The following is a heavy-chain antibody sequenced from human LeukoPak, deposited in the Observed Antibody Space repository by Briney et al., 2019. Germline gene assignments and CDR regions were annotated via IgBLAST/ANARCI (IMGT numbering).Heavy chain of an antibody. J-gene: IGHJ4*02. CDR3: ARREDSSGCYYNY. Sequence: ASVEVSCKASGYTFTGYYMHWVRQAPGQGLEWMGWINPNSGGTNYAQKFQGRVTMTRDTSISTAYMELSRLRSDDTAVYYCARREDSSGCYYNYWGQGTLVTVSS. D-gene: IGHD3-22*01. CDR2: INPNSGGT. CDR1: GYTFTGYY. V-gene: IGHV1-2*02.